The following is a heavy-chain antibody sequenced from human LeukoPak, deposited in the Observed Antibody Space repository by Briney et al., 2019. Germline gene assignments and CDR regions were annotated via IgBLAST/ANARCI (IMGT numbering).Heavy chain of an antibody. Sequence: GGSLRLSCAASGFTFSSYEMNWVRQAPGKGLEWVSYISSSGSTIYYADSVKGRFTISRDNAKNSLYLQMDSLRAEDTAVYYCARDQVRRSSWYYYYYYYMTSGAKGPRSPSP. CDR2: ISSSGSTI. D-gene: IGHD6-13*01. V-gene: IGHV3-48*03. J-gene: IGHJ6*03. CDR1: GFTFSSYE. CDR3: ARDQVRRSSWYYYYYYYMTS.